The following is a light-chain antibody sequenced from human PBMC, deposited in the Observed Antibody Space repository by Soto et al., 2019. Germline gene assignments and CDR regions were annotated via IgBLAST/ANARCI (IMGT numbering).Light chain of an antibody. CDR2: EVS. CDR1: SSDIGTYKY. Sequence: QSVLTQPASVSGSPGQSITISCTGTSSDIGTYKYVSWFQHHPGKAPKLIIFEVSNRPSGVPDRFSGSKSGTSASLAITGLQAEDEADYYCQSYDSSLSGYVFGTGTKLTVL. J-gene: IGLJ1*01. V-gene: IGLV2-14*01. CDR3: QSYDSSLSGYV.